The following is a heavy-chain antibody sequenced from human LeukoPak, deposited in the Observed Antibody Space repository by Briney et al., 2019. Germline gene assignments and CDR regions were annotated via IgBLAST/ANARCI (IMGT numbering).Heavy chain of an antibody. CDR2: ISGSGDST. V-gene: IGHV3-23*01. J-gene: IGHJ4*02. Sequence: HPGGSLRLSCAASGFTFTTYAMSWVRQAPGKGLEWVSVISGSGDSTYYADSVKGRFTISRDNSKNYLYLQMNSLRAEDTALYYCAKGTSSWHEFDSWGQGTLVTVSS. CDR3: AKGTSSWHEFDS. CDR1: GFTFTTYA. D-gene: IGHD6-13*01.